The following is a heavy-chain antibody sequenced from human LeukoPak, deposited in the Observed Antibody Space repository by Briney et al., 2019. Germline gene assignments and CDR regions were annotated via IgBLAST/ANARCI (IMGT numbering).Heavy chain of an antibody. CDR3: AILPRVVPAYYFDY. CDR1: GGSISSSSYY. Sequence: PSETLSLTCTVSGGSISSSSYYWDWIRQPPGKGLEWIGNIYYSGSTYYNPSLKSRVTISVDTSKNQFSLKLSSVTAADTAVYYCAILPRVVPAYYFDYWGQGTLVTVSS. D-gene: IGHD2-15*01. CDR2: IYYSGST. V-gene: IGHV4-39*01. J-gene: IGHJ4*02.